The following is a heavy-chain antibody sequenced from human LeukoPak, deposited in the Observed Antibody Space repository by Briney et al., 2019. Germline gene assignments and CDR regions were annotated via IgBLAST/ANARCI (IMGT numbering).Heavy chain of an antibody. V-gene: IGHV3-11*04. J-gene: IGHJ3*02. CDR1: GFTFSDYY. Sequence: GGSLRLSCAASGFTFSDYYMSWIRHAPRKRLEWLSYIISTGGTIYYADSVKGRFTISRDNVKNSLYLQMDSLRGEDTAVYYCAGYSSGWFGAFHIWGGGTMVSVSS. CDR3: AGYSSGWFGAFHI. CDR2: IISTGGTI. D-gene: IGHD6-19*01.